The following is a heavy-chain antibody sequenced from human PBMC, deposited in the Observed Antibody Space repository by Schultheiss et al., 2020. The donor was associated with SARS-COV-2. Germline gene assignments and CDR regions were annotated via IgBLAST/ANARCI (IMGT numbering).Heavy chain of an antibody. J-gene: IGHJ4*02. CDR2: IYHSGST. V-gene: IGHV4-30-2*01. CDR3: ARDRGYYDSSGYLYFDY. D-gene: IGHD3-22*01. Sequence: LRLSCAVSGGSISSGGYSWSWIRQPPGKGLEWIGYIYHSGSTYYNPSLKSRVTISVDTSKNQFSLKLSSVTAADTAVYYCARDRGYYDSSGYLYFDYWGQGTLVTVSS. CDR1: GGSISSGGYS.